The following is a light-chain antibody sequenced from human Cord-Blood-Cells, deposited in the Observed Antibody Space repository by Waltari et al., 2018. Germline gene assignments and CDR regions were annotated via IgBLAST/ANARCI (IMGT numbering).Light chain of an antibody. CDR1: QDISNY. CDR2: DAS. CDR3: QQYDNLPMYT. Sequence: DIQMTQSTSSLSTSVGDRVTITCQANQDISNYLNWYQQKPGKAPKLLIYDASNLETGVPSRFSGSGSGTDFTFTISSLQPEDIATDYCQQYDNLPMYTFGQGTKLEIK. V-gene: IGKV1-33*01. J-gene: IGKJ2*01.